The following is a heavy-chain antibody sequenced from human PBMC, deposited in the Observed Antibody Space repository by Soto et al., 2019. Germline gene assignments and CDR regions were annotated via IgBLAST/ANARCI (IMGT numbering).Heavy chain of an antibody. V-gene: IGHV1-2*04. D-gene: IGHD2-15*01. Sequence: ASVKVSCKASVYTFTGYYMHWVRQAPGQGLEWMGWINPNSGGTNYAQKFQGWVTMTRDTSISTAYMELSRLRSDDTAVYYCARARGCSGGSCYHDYYYGMDVWGQGTTVTVSS. CDR2: INPNSGGT. J-gene: IGHJ6*02. CDR1: VYTFTGYY. CDR3: ARARGCSGGSCYHDYYYGMDV.